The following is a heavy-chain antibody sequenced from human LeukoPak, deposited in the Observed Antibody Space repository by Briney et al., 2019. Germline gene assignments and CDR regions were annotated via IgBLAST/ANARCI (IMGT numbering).Heavy chain of an antibody. V-gene: IGHV4-30-2*01. CDR1: GGSISSVGYS. D-gene: IGHD3-9*01. Sequence: SETLSLTCAVSGGSISSVGYSWSWIRQPPGKGLEWIGCIYHSGSTYYNPSLKSRVTISVDRSKNQFSLKLSSVTAADTAVYYCATAYYDILTGYYIDYWGQGTLVTASS. CDR3: ATAYYDILTGYYIDY. CDR2: IYHSGST. J-gene: IGHJ4*02.